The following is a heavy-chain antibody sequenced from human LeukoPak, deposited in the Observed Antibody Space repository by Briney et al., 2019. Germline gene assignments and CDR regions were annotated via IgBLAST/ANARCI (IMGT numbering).Heavy chain of an antibody. D-gene: IGHD3-22*01. Sequence: PGGSLRLSCAASGFTVSSNYMSWVRQAPGKGLEWVSVIYSGGSTYYADSVKGRFTISRDNSKNTLYLQMNSLRAEDTAVYHCVRDDDRPDNGLDYWGQGTLVTVSS. CDR2: IYSGGST. CDR1: GFTVSSNY. CDR3: VRDDDRPDNGLDY. V-gene: IGHV3-66*01. J-gene: IGHJ4*02.